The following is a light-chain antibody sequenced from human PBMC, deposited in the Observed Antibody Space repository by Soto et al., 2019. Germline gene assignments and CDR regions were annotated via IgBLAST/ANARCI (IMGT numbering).Light chain of an antibody. J-gene: IGKJ4*01. CDR2: AAS. Sequence: AIRMTQSPSSLSASTEDRVTITCRASQGISSYLAWYQQKPGKAPKLLIYAASTLQSGVPSRFSGSGSGTDFTLTISCLQSEDFATYYCQQYYSYPPLTFGGGTKVEIK. V-gene: IGKV1-8*01. CDR1: QGISSY. CDR3: QQYYSYPPLT.